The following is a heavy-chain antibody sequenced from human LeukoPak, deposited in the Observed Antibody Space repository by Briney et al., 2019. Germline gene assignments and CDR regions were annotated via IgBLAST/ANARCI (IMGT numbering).Heavy chain of an antibody. D-gene: IGHD2-2*02. CDR1: GGSISSTSYY. V-gene: IGHV4-39*07. CDR2: IKLSEGT. Sequence: SETLSLTCTVSGGSISSTSYYWGWIRQPPGKGLEWIGNIKLSEGTYYNPSLKSRVTISVDTSKNQFSLRLSSVTAADTAVYYCARYCSSTSCYTTYAFDIWGQGTMVTVSS. J-gene: IGHJ3*02. CDR3: ARYCSSTSCYTTYAFDI.